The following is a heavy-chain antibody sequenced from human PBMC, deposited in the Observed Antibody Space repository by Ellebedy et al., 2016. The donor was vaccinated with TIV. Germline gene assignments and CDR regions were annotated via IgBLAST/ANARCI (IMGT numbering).Heavy chain of an antibody. J-gene: IGHJ4*02. Sequence: GESLKISCSASGFTFSSYAMHWVRQAPGKGLEYVSAISSNGGSTYYADSVKGRFTISRDNSKNTLYLQMNSLRAEDTAVYYCARGWNGYNIIDYWGQGTLVTVSS. V-gene: IGHV3-64*04. CDR2: ISSNGGST. D-gene: IGHD5-24*01. CDR3: ARGWNGYNIIDY. CDR1: GFTFSSYA.